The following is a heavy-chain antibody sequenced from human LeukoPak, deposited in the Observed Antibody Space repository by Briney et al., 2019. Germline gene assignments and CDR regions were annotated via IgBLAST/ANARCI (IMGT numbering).Heavy chain of an antibody. CDR3: AREGPINNGDLDY. CDR1: AFTFSSYS. CDR2: ISSSGSYI. D-gene: IGHD1/OR15-1a*01. Sequence: GGSLRLSCAASAFTFSSYSMNWVRQAPGKGLEWVSSISSSGSYIFHADSVKGRFTISRDNAKNSLYLQMNSLRAEDTAVYYCAREGPINNGDLDYWGQGTLVTVSS. J-gene: IGHJ4*02. V-gene: IGHV3-21*01.